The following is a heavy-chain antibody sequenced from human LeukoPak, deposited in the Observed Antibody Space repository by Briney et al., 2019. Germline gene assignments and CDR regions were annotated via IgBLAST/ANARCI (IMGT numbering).Heavy chain of an antibody. CDR1: GFTFSGYW. CDR2: IRSDGSIT. V-gene: IGHV3-74*01. CDR3: ERDGRSGKFDK. D-gene: IGHD1-26*01. J-gene: IGHJ4*02. Sequence: PGGSLRLSCAASGFTFSGYWMHWVRQAPGKGLAWVSVIRSDGSITTYADSVKGRFNISRATAKNTLYLQMHSLRAEEMAVYYCERDGRSGKFDKWGQGTLVSVSS.